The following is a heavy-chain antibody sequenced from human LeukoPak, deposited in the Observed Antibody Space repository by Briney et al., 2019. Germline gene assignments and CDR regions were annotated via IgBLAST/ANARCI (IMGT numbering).Heavy chain of an antibody. CDR1: GFTFDDYA. CDR3: VKETSISTYYYGMDV. J-gene: IGHJ6*02. Sequence: GGSLRLSCAASGFTFDDYAMHWVRQAPGKGLEWVSGISWNSGSIGYADSVKGRFTISRDNAKNSLYLQMNSLRAEDTALYYCVKETSISTYYYGMDVWGQGTTVTVSS. V-gene: IGHV3-9*01. CDR2: ISWNSGSI. D-gene: IGHD6-6*01.